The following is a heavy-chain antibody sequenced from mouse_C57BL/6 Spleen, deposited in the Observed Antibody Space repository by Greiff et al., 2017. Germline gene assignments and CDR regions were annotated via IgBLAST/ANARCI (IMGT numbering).Heavy chain of an antibody. CDR1: GFTFSDYG. V-gene: IGHV5-15*01. D-gene: IGHD2-5*01. CDR2: ISDLAYSI. J-gene: IGHJ1*03. CDR3: ARRKSKVWYFGV. Sequence: EVNLVESGGGLVQPGGSLKLSCAASGFTFSDYGMAWVRQAPRKGHEWVALISDLAYSIYYADTVTGRYTISRETAKNTLYLEMSSLRSEDTAMYYCARRKSKVWYFGVWGTGTTVTVAS.